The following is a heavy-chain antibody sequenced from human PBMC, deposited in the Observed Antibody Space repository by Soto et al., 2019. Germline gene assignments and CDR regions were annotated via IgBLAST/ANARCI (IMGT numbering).Heavy chain of an antibody. J-gene: IGHJ5*02. CDR2: INTGDANT. CDR1: GYTFTYYA. Sequence: ASVKVSCKASGYTFTYYAIRWLRQAPGQRLEWMGWINTGDANTKYSQKFQGRVTFTRDTSANTAYMELSVLRSEDTDVYYCAREPCTDEKWFDPWGQGTQVTVSS. CDR3: AREPCTDEKWFDP. V-gene: IGHV1-3*04.